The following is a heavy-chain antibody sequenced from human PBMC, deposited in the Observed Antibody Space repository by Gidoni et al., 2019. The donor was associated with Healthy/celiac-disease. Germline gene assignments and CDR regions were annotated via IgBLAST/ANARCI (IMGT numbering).Heavy chain of an antibody. CDR2: INPNSGGT. CDR1: GYTFPGYY. D-gene: IGHD1-26*01. Sequence: QVQLVQSGAEVKKPGASVKVSCKASGYTFPGYYMHWVRQAPGQGLEWMGWINPNSGGTNYAQKFQGWVTMTRDTSISTAYMELSRLRSDDTAVYYCAREGEWEPGLRGGMDVWGQGTTVTVSS. CDR3: AREGEWEPGLRGGMDV. V-gene: IGHV1-2*04. J-gene: IGHJ6*02.